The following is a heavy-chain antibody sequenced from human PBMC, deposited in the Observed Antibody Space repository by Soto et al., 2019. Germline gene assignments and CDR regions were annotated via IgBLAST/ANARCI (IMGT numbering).Heavy chain of an antibody. CDR1: GVTFSSFA. D-gene: IGHD5-12*01. V-gene: IGHV1-69*01. CDR2: IIPIFRTP. J-gene: IGHJ5*02. Sequence: QVQLVQSGAEVKQPGSSVKVSCQASGVTFSSFAISWVRQAPGQGLEWMGGIIPIFRTPNYAQNFQGRVTITADESTSSVYMELSRLRSEDTSVYYCARSTGSGFRPGTHRCNRFDPWGQGTLVTVSS. CDR3: ARSTGSGFRPGTHRCNRFDP.